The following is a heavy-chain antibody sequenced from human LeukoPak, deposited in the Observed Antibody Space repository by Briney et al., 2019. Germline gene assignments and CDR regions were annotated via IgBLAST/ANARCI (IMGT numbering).Heavy chain of an antibody. CDR2: IYSGGST. J-gene: IGHJ4*02. CDR3: AGGGSRRTLFDY. V-gene: IGHV3-66*01. Sequence: GGSLRLSCAASGFTFSDYYMSWIRQAPGKGLEWVSVIYSGGSTYYADSVKGRFTISRDSSKNTLSLQMNSLRAEDTAVYYCAGGGSRRTLFDYWGQGTLVTVSS. D-gene: IGHD1-26*01. CDR1: GFTFSDYY.